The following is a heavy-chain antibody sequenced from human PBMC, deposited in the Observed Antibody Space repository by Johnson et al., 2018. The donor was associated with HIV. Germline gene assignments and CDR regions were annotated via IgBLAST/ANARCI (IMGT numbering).Heavy chain of an antibody. CDR2: ISYDGSNK. CDR3: ARDREQLVRYAFDI. CDR1: GFTFSSYG. J-gene: IGHJ3*02. V-gene: IGHV3-30*03. D-gene: IGHD6-6*01. Sequence: QEKLVESGGGVVQPGRSLRLSCAASGFTFSSYGMHWVRQAPGKGLEWVAVISYDGSNKYYADSVKGRFTISRDNSKNTLYLQMNSLRAEDTAVYYCARDREQLVRYAFDIWGQGTMVTVSS.